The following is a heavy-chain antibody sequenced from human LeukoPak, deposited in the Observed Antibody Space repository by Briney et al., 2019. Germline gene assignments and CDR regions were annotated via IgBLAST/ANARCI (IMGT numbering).Heavy chain of an antibody. CDR3: ARHRAYSSSSPFDY. CDR1: GGSISSYY. Sequence: SEALSLTCTVSGGSISSYYWSWIRQPPGKGLEWIGYIYYTGSTNYNPSLKSRVTMFVDMSKNQFSLRLSSVTAADTAVYYCARHRAYSSSSPFDYWGQGTLVTVSS. CDR2: IYYTGST. J-gene: IGHJ4*02. V-gene: IGHV4-59*08. D-gene: IGHD6-6*01.